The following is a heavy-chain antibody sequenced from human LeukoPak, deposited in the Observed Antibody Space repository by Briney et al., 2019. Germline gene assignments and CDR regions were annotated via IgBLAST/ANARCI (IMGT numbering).Heavy chain of an antibody. J-gene: IGHJ4*02. V-gene: IGHV1-69*13. CDR1: GGTFSSYA. Sequence: ASVNVSCKASGGTFSSYAISWVRQAPGRGLEWMGGIISIFGTANYAQKFQGRVTITADESTSTAYMELSSLRSEDTAVYYCARLGGYGDYYFDYWGQGTLVTVSS. CDR3: ARLGGYGDYYFDY. CDR2: IISIFGTA. D-gene: IGHD4-17*01.